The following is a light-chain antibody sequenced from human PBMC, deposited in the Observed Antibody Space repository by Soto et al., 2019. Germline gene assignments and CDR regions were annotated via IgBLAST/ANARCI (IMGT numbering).Light chain of an antibody. CDR1: QNINNY. V-gene: IGKV1-33*01. Sequence: DIQLTQFPSSLSASVGDRVTITCQASQNINNYLNWYQQKPGKAPNLLIFDASNLELGVPSRFSGSGSGTDFTLTISSLQPEDIATYYCQQYDTVPSLTFGGGTKVEFK. CDR2: DAS. CDR3: QQYDTVPSLT. J-gene: IGKJ4*01.